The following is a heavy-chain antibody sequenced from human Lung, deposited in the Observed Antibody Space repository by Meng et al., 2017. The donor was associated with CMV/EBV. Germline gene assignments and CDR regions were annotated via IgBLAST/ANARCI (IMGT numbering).Heavy chain of an antibody. V-gene: IGHV3-23*01. CDR3: AKLEDRYLLRLLPYDAFDV. CDR1: GFTFSSFG. CDR2: ISGCGDSA. Sequence: GGSXRLSCAVSGFTFSSFGMSWVRQAQGKGPEWVASISGCGDSAHYADSVRGRFTISRDNSRNTLLLQMKSLRAEDTTVYYCAKLEDRYLLRLLPYDAFDVXGPGXGVTVSS. D-gene: IGHD1-1*01. J-gene: IGHJ3*01.